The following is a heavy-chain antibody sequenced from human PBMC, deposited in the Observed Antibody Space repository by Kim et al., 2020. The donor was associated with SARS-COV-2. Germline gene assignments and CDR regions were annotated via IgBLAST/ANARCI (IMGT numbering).Heavy chain of an antibody. CDR2: ISTSPNYI. Sequence: GGSLRLSCEASGFTFATYAMTWVRQAPGKGLEWVSSISTSPNYIYYADSVKRRFTISRDNAKNSLFLNMNSLRAEDTAVYYCARDHVEVSGPYYFDYWGRGILVTVSS. CDR1: GFTFATYA. J-gene: IGHJ4*02. V-gene: IGHV3-21*01. D-gene: IGHD2-2*01. CDR3: ARDHVEVSGPYYFDY.